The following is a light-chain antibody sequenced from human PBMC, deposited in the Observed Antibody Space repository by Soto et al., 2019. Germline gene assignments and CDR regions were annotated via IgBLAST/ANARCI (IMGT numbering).Light chain of an antibody. V-gene: IGKV3-15*01. CDR1: QSVSSN. CDR3: HQYNNWPRT. CDR2: GAD. Sequence: ERVMTQSPATLSVSPGERATLSCRASQSVSSNLGWYQQKPGQAPRLLIYGADTRATGIPARFSGSGSGTKFTLTISSLQSEDFAVYYCHQYNNWPRTFGQGTKVDIK. J-gene: IGKJ1*01.